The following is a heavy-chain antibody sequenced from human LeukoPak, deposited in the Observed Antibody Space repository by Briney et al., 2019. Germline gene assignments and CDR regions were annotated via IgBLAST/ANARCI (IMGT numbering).Heavy chain of an antibody. CDR2: IYPGDSDT. CDR3: ARHPLYDILTGYLHPFDY. CDR1: GYSFTNYW. V-gene: IGHV5-51*01. D-gene: IGHD3-9*01. J-gene: IGHJ4*02. Sequence: GESLKISCKGSGYSFTNYWIGWVRQMPGKGLEWMGIIYPGDSDTRYSPSFQGQVTISADKSISTAYLQWSSLKASDTALYYCARHPLYDILTGYLHPFDYWGQGTLVTVSS.